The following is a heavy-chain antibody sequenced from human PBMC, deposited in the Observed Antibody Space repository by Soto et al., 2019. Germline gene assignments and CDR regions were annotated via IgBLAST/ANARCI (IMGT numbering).Heavy chain of an antibody. J-gene: IGHJ4*02. CDR3: ASPYTATIHNGLNS. CDR1: GFTFSSHW. Sequence: EVQLVESGGGLVQPGGSLRLSCAASGFTFSSHWMHWVRQAPGKGLVWVSRINSDGTSTNYAESVKGRFTISRDNAKNTLYLKMNSLRGEDTDVDHCASPYTATIHNGLNSWGQGTLVTVSS. CDR2: INSDGTST. V-gene: IGHV3-74*01. D-gene: IGHD5-12*01.